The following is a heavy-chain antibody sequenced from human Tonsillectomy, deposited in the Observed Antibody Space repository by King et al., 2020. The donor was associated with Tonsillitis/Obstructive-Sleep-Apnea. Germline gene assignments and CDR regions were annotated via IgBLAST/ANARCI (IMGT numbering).Heavy chain of an antibody. Sequence: QLQESGPGLVKPSETLSLTCTVSGGSISSYYWSWIRQPPGKGLEWIGYIYYSGSTNYNPSLKSRVTISVDTSKNQFSLKLSSVTAADTAVYYCARALTLRDCWSGYLRGNWFDPWGQGTLVTVSS. CDR1: GGSISSYY. D-gene: IGHD3-3*01. CDR3: ARALTLRDCWSGYLRGNWFDP. CDR2: IYYSGST. J-gene: IGHJ5*02. V-gene: IGHV4-59*01.